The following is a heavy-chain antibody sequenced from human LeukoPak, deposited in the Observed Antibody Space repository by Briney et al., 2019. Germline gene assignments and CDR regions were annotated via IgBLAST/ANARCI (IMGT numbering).Heavy chain of an antibody. D-gene: IGHD3-22*01. J-gene: IGHJ1*01. CDR2: ISDDGSNK. Sequence: GGSLRLSCAASGFTSSGYGMHWVRQAPGKGLEWVALISDDGSNKYYADSLKGRFTISRDNSKNTLYLQMNSLRAEDTAVYYCARVNPTNSGFYTYWGQGTLVTVSS. CDR3: ARVNPTNSGFYTY. V-gene: IGHV3-30*03. CDR1: GFTSSGYG.